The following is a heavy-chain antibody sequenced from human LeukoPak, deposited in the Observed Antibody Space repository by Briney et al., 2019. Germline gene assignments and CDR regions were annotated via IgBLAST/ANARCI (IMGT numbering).Heavy chain of an antibody. Sequence: ASVKVSCKASGYTFTSYGFSWVRLAPGQGLGWMGWMSVYNGNTNYAQKLQGRVTMTTDTSTSTAYMELRSLRSEDTAVYYCARDHYYGSGSSYGGPDYWGQGTLVTVSS. V-gene: IGHV1-18*01. CDR2: MSVYNGNT. CDR3: ARDHYYGSGSSYGGPDY. D-gene: IGHD3-10*01. J-gene: IGHJ4*02. CDR1: GYTFTSYG.